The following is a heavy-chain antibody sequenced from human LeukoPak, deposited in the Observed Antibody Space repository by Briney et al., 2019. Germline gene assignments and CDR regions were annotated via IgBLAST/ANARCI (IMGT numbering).Heavy chain of an antibody. Sequence: QSGGSLRLSCAASGFTFSGSAMHWVRQASGKGLEWVGRIRSKANSYATAYAASVKGRFTISRDDSKNTAYLQMNSLKTEDTAVYYCTSRGPDYYDSSGYYYWGQGTLVTVSS. CDR3: TSRGPDYYDSSGYYY. CDR1: GFTFSGSA. J-gene: IGHJ4*02. CDR2: IRSKANSYAT. D-gene: IGHD3-22*01. V-gene: IGHV3-73*01.